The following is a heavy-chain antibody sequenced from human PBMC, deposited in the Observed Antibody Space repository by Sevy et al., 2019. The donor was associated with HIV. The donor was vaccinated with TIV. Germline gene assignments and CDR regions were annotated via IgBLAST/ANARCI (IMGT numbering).Heavy chain of an antibody. V-gene: IGHV1-2*02. Sequence: ASVKVYCKASGYTFTGYYMNWVRQAPGQGLEWMGWINPNSGGTNYAQKFQGRVTMTRDTSISTAYMELSRLRSDDTAVYYYARGDYCSSTSCYGSWFDPWGQGTLVTVSS. J-gene: IGHJ5*02. D-gene: IGHD2-2*01. CDR2: INPNSGGT. CDR1: GYTFTGYY. CDR3: ARGDYCSSTSCYGSWFDP.